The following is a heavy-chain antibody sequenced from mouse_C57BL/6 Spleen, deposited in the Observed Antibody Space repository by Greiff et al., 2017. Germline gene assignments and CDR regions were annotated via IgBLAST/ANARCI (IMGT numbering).Heavy chain of an antibody. V-gene: IGHV1-69*01. J-gene: IGHJ3*01. CDR1: GYTFTSYW. Sequence: QVQLQQPGAELVMPGASVKLSCKASGYTFTSYWMHWVKQRPGQGLEWIGEIDPSDSYTNYNQKFKGKSTLTVDKYSSTAYLQLSSLTSEDSAVYYCARGIYYYGSKYFADWGKGTLVTVSA. CDR3: ARGIYYYGSKYFAD. D-gene: IGHD1-1*01. CDR2: IDPSDSYT.